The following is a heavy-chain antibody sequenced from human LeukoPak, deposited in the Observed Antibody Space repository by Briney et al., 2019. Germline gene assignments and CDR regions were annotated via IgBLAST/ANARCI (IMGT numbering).Heavy chain of an antibody. D-gene: IGHD3-10*01. Sequence: GGSLRLSCAASGFTFSSYSMNWVRQAPGKGLEWVSSISSSSSYIYYADSVKGRFTISRDNAKNSLYLQMNSLRAEDTAVYYCARVWGDVLLWFGELSAYFDYWGQGTLVTVSS. CDR1: GFTFSSYS. CDR3: ARVWGDVLLWFGELSAYFDY. CDR2: ISSSSSYI. V-gene: IGHV3-21*01. J-gene: IGHJ4*02.